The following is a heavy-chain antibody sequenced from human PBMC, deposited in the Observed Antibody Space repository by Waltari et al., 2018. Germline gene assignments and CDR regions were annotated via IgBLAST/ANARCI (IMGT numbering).Heavy chain of an antibody. CDR3: ARTLNYYYGMDV. CDR1: GFSLTTSGVR. CDR2: IDWDDDK. V-gene: IGHV2-70*04. Sequence: QVTLKESGPALVKPTQTLTLTCTFSGFSLTTSGVRVSWIRQPPGKALEWLARIDWDDDKFYSTSLKTRLTISKDTSKNQVVLKMTNMDPVDTATYYCARTLNYYYGMDVWGQGTTVTVSS. J-gene: IGHJ6*02.